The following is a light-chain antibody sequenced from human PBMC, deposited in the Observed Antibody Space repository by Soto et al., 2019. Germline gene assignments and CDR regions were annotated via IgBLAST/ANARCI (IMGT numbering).Light chain of an antibody. V-gene: IGKV1-33*01. CDR2: DAS. Sequence: DIQMTQSPSSLSASVVDRVTITFQASQDISNYLNWYQQKPGKAPKLLIYDASNLETGVPSRFSGSGSGTDFTFTISSLQPEDIATYYCQQYDNLPLTFGGGTKVDIK. CDR3: QQYDNLPLT. J-gene: IGKJ4*01. CDR1: QDISNY.